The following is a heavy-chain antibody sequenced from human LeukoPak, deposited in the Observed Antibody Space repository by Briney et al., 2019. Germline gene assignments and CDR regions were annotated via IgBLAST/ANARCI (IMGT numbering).Heavy chain of an antibody. V-gene: IGHV5-51*01. J-gene: IGHJ4*02. CDR1: GYSFSSYW. CDR2: IYPDDSDT. Sequence: GESLKISCKGSGYSFSSYWIGWVRQMPGKGLEWRGIIYPDDSDTRYSPSFQGQVTISADKSISTAYLQWSSLQASDTAMYYCARHRWYYDRSDFWGQGTLVTVSS. CDR3: ARHRWYYDRSDF. D-gene: IGHD3-22*01.